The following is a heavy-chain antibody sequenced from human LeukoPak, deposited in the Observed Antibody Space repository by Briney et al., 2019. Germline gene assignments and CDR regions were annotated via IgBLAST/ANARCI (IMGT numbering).Heavy chain of an antibody. V-gene: IGHV1-8*01. Sequence: ASVKVSCKASGYTFTSYDINWVRQATGQGLEWMGWMNPNGGNTGYAQKFQGRVTMTRNTSISTAYMELSSLRSEDTAVYYCARLRRLGATNNRYYFDYWGQGTLVTVSS. J-gene: IGHJ4*02. CDR3: ARLRRLGATNNRYYFDY. CDR2: MNPNGGNT. D-gene: IGHD1-26*01. CDR1: GYTFTSYD.